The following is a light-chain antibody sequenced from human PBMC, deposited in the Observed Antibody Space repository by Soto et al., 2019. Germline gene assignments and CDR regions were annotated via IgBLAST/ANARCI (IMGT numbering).Light chain of an antibody. J-gene: IGKJ1*01. V-gene: IGKV3-20*01. CDR3: HQYGSAPPT. CDR2: GAS. CDR1: QSVSSSY. Sequence: ELVLTQSPGTLSLSPGERATLSCRASQSVSSSYLAWYQQKPGQAPRLLIYGASSRATGISDRFSGSGSGTDVTLTISRLEPAEFAVYYWHQYGSAPPTFGPGTKVDIK.